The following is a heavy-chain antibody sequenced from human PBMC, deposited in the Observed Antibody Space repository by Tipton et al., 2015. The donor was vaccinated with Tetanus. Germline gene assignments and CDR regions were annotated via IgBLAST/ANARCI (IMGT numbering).Heavy chain of an antibody. V-gene: IGHV3-48*01. CDR3: ARQRVAYSSTWYDS. Sequence: SVKGRFTISRDNAKNSLFLQINSLRAEDTAVYYCARQRVAYSSTWYDSWGQGTLVTVSS. D-gene: IGHD6-19*01. J-gene: IGHJ5*01.